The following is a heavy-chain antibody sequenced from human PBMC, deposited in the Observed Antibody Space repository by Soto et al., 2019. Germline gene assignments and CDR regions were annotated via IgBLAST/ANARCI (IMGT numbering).Heavy chain of an antibody. J-gene: IGHJ4*02. CDR2: ISSSSSYI. CDR1: GFTFSSYS. D-gene: IGHD6-6*01. V-gene: IGHV3-21*01. CDR3: ARDTYSSSCDCPNDY. Sequence: GGSLRLSCAASGFTFSSYSMNWVRQAPGKGLEWVSSISSSSSYIYYADSVKGRFTISRDNAKNSLYLQMNSLRAEDTAVYYCARDTYSSSCDCPNDYWGQGTLVTVSS.